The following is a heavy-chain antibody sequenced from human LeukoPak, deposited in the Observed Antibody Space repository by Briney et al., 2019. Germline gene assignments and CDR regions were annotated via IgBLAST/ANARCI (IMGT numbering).Heavy chain of an antibody. V-gene: IGHV4-4*07. Sequence: SETLSLTCTVSGGSISSYYWSWIRQPAGKGLEWIGRIYTSGSTNYNPSLKSRVTMSVDTSKNQFSLKLSSVTAADTAVYYCARVRATYYYGSGSYYNARYYFDYRGQGTLVTVSS. CDR2: IYTSGST. CDR3: ARVRATYYYGSGSYYNARYYFDY. CDR1: GGSISSYY. J-gene: IGHJ4*02. D-gene: IGHD3-10*01.